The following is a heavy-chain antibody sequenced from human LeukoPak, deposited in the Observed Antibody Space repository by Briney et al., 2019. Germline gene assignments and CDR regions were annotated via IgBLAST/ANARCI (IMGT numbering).Heavy chain of an antibody. V-gene: IGHV3-48*01. CDR3: ARAPPYGQEFDY. J-gene: IGHJ4*02. CDR1: VVTFSINFA. CDR2: ISSASITI. Sequence: GGSLRLSCAASVVTFSINFAMNWVGRAPGKGREWVSYISSASITIYYADSWKGRFTISRDNAKNSLYLQMNSLRADDTAVYYCARAPPYGQEFDYWGQGPLVTVSS. D-gene: IGHD4-17*01.